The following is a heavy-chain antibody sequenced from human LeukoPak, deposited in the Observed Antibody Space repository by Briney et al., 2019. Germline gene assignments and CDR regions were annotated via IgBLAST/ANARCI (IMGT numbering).Heavy chain of an antibody. D-gene: IGHD6-6*01. V-gene: IGHV3-23*01. Sequence: AGGSLRLSCAASGFTFGSYAMSWVRQAPGKGLEWVSAISGSGGSTYYADSVKGRFTISRDNSKNTLYLQMNSLRAEDTAVYYCAKAVSSKDYFDYWGQGTLVTVSS. J-gene: IGHJ4*02. CDR2: ISGSGGST. CDR1: GFTFGSYA. CDR3: AKAVSSKDYFDY.